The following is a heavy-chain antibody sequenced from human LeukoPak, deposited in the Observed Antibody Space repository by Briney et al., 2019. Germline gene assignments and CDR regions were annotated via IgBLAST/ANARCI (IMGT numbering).Heavy chain of an antibody. J-gene: IGHJ4*02. V-gene: IGHV3-21*01. D-gene: IGHD1-1*01. CDR3: ATLEGGDY. CDR1: RFTFSSYS. Sequence: GGSLRLSCAASRFTFSSYSMNWVRQAPGKGLEWVSSISSSSSYVYYADSVKGRFTISRDNAKNSLYLQMNSLRAEDTAVYYCATLEGGDYWGQGTLVTVSS. CDR2: ISSSSSYV.